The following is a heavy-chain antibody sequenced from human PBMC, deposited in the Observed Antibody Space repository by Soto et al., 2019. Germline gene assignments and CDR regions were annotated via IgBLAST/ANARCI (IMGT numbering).Heavy chain of an antibody. CDR3: ARARRGSTDLIGYFDS. J-gene: IGHJ4*02. D-gene: IGHD3-22*01. Sequence: ASVKVSFKASGYTFTGYYMHWVRQAPGQGLEWMGWINPNSGGTNYAQKFQGWVTMTRDTSISTAYMELSRLRSDDTAVYYCARARRGSTDLIGYFDSWGQGTLVTVSS. CDR1: GYTFTGYY. V-gene: IGHV1-2*04. CDR2: INPNSGGT.